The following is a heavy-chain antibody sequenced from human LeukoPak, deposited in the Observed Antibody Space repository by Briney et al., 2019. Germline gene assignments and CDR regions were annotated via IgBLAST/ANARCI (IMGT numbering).Heavy chain of an antibody. CDR3: ARTPTYGFWSGYPLDV. CDR1: GSTFSAYE. V-gene: IGHV3-48*03. J-gene: IGHJ6*02. D-gene: IGHD3-3*01. Sequence: ASLILSCAASGSTFSAYEMNWVRQAPGEVLEWVSYISGGGTNIYYADSVRVRFTVSRDDAKNSLYLQMNSLRAEDTAVYYCARTPTYGFWSGYPLDVWGQGTTVTVSS. CDR2: ISGGGTNI.